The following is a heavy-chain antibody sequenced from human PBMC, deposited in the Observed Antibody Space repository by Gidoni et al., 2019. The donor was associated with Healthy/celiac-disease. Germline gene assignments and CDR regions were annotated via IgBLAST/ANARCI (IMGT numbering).Heavy chain of an antibody. Sequence: QVQLQQWGAGLLKPSETLSLTCAVYGGSFSGYYWSWIRQPPGKGLEWIGEINHSGSTNYNPSLKSRVTISVDTSKNQFSLKLSSVTAADTAVYYCARVGMIVVVNRRDWFDPWGQGTLVTVSS. CDR1: GGSFSGYY. CDR3: ARVGMIVVVNRRDWFDP. J-gene: IGHJ5*02. V-gene: IGHV4-34*01. D-gene: IGHD3-22*01. CDR2: INHSGST.